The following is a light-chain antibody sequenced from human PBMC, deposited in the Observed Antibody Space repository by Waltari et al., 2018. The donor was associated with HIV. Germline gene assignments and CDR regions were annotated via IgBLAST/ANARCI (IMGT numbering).Light chain of an antibody. J-gene: IGLJ2*01. V-gene: IGLV3-10*01. CDR1: ALPKKD. CDR3: YSTDSSCNHRV. CDR2: EDS. Sequence: SYALTQPPAVSVSPGQTARITCSGDALPKKDAYWYQQKSGQPPVLVIYEDSKRPPGSPSGFSGSSSGTMATLTISGAQVEDEADYYCYSTDSSCNHRVFGGGTKLTVL.